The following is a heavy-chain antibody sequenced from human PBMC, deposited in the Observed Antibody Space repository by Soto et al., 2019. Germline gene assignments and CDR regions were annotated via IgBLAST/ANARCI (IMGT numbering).Heavy chain of an antibody. CDR2: ISGSGGST. CDR1: GFTFSSYA. D-gene: IGHD2-2*01. J-gene: IGHJ6*02. Sequence: GSLRLSCAASGFTFSSYAMSWVRQAPGKGLEWVSAISGSGGSTYYADSVKGRFTISRDNSKNTLYLQMNSLRAEDTAVYYCAKGEVPAAIEYYYYGMDVWGQGTTVTVSS. V-gene: IGHV3-23*01. CDR3: AKGEVPAAIEYYYYGMDV.